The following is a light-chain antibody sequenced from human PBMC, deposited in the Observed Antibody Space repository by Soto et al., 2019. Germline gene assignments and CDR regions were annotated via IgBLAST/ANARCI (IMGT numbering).Light chain of an antibody. CDR1: SSNIGAGYD. Sequence: QPVLTQPPSVSGAPGQRVTISCTGSSSNIGAGYDVHWYQQLPGTAPKLLIYGNSNRPSGVPDRFSGSKSGTSASLAITGLQAEDEDDYYCQSYDSSLSCSLVFGGVTKLTVL. V-gene: IGLV1-40*01. J-gene: IGLJ2*01. CDR3: QSYDSSLSCSLV. CDR2: GNS.